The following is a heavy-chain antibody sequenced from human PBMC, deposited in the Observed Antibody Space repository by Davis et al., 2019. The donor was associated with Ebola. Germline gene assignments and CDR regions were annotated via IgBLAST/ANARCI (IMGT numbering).Heavy chain of an antibody. J-gene: IGHJ4*02. CDR1: GYTFTSYA. CDR3: ARAGCTNGVCYTWFDY. Sequence: AASVKVSCKASGYTFTSYAMHWVRQAPGQRLEWMGWINAGNGNTKYSQKFQGRVTITRDTSASTAYMELSSLRSEDTAVYYCARAGCTNGVCYTWFDYWGQGTLVTVSS. CDR2: INAGNGNT. D-gene: IGHD2-8*01. V-gene: IGHV1-3*01.